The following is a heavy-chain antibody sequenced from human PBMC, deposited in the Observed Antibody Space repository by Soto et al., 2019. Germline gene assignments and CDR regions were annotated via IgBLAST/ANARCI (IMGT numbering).Heavy chain of an antibody. J-gene: IGHJ5*01. CDR3: AKDLEVVGANRWAYDS. Sequence: LRLSCEASGFTFRNYGMHWVRQTPVKGLEWVAGIQYDGSKKYYAESVKGRFTISRDNSKNTLYLEIDSLRAEDTAVYYCAKDLEVVGANRWAYDSWGQGTLVTVSS. CDR2: IQYDGSKK. D-gene: IGHD1-26*01. CDR1: GFTFRNYG. V-gene: IGHV3-33*06.